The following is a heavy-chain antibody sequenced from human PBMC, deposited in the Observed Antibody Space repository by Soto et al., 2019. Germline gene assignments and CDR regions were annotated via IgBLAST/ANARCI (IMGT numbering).Heavy chain of an antibody. D-gene: IGHD2-2*02. CDR2: ISSSSSYI. CDR3: ARVPAPAAIRGIYYYYGMDV. Sequence: EVQLVESGGGLVKPGGFLRLCCAASGFTFSSYSMTWVRQAPGKGLEWVSSISSSSSYIYYADSVKGRFTISRDNAKNSLYLQMNSLRAEDTAVYYCARVPAPAAIRGIYYYYGMDVWGQGTTVTVSS. CDR1: GFTFSSYS. J-gene: IGHJ6*02. V-gene: IGHV3-21*01.